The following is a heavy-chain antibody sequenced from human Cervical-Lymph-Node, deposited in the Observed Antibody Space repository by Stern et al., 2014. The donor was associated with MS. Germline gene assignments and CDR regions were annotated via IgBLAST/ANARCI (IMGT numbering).Heavy chain of an antibody. D-gene: IGHD6-6*01. Sequence: VQLVESGGGVVQPGRSLRLSCAASGFTFSSYGIHWVRQTPGKGLEWVAVIWYDGSNKYSADTVKGRFTISRDNSENTAYLQMNSLRVEDTAVYYCAKGDSSSPLEYWGQGTLVTVSS. V-gene: IGHV3-33*06. CDR2: IWYDGSNK. J-gene: IGHJ4*02. CDR1: GFTFSSYG. CDR3: AKGDSSSPLEY.